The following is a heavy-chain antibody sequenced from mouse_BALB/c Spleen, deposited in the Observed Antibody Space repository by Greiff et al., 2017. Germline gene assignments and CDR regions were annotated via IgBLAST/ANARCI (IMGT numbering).Heavy chain of an antibody. V-gene: IGHV1-5*01. CDR1: GYTFTSYW. Sequence: EVQLQQSGTVLARPGASVKMSCKASGYTFTSYWMHWVKQRPGQGLEWIGAIYPGNSDTSYNQKFKGKAKLTAVTSTSTAYMELSSLTNEDSAVYYCTRSIYYDYDCYAMDYWGQGTSVTVSS. J-gene: IGHJ4*01. CDR3: TRSIYYDYDCYAMDY. D-gene: IGHD2-4*01. CDR2: IYPGNSDT.